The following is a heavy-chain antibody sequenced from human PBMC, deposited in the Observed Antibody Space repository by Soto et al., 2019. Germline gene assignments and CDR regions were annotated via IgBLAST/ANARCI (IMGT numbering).Heavy chain of an antibody. J-gene: IGHJ4*02. D-gene: IGHD3-3*01. CDR2: ISGSGGST. Sequence: GSLRLSCAASGFTFSSYAMSWVRQAPGKGLEWVSAISGSGGSTYYADSVKGRFTISRDNSKNTLYLQMNSLRAEDTAVYYCAKGSASFLEWPHDYWGQGTLVTVSS. CDR3: AKGSASFLEWPHDY. CDR1: GFTFSSYA. V-gene: IGHV3-23*01.